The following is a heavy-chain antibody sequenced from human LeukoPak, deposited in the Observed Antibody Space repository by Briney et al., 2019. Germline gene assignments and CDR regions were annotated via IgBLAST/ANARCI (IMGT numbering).Heavy chain of an antibody. J-gene: IGHJ4*02. V-gene: IGHV1-18*01. CDR3: ARDPRYYDSSGYDSRYFDY. D-gene: IGHD3-22*01. CDR2: ISAYNGNT. Sequence: EASVKVSCKASGYTFTSYGISWVRQAPGQGLEWMGWISAYNGNTNYAQKLQGRVTMTTDTSTSTAYMELRSLRSDDTAVYYCARDPRYYDSSGYDSRYFDYWGQGTLVTVSS. CDR1: GYTFTSYG.